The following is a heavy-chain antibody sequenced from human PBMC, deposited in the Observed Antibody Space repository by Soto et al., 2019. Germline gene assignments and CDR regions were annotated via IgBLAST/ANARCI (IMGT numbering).Heavy chain of an antibody. CDR2: ISHSGNT. D-gene: IGHD2-15*01. J-gene: IGHJ5*02. CDR1: GGSIISGY. CDR3: AGLRGYAGSPIDH. Sequence: PSETLSLTCTVSGGSIISGYWGWIRQPPGKGLEWIGYISHSGNTNYNPSVKSRVTLSVDTPKNQFSLRLSSVTTADTAVYYCAGLRGYAGSPIDHWGQGSLVTVSS. V-gene: IGHV4-59*01.